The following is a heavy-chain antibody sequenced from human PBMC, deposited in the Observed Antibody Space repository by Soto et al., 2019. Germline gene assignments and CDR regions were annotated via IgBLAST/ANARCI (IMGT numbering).Heavy chain of an antibody. Sequence: EVQLVESGGGLVKPGGSLRLSCAVSGFTFSNYNMNWVRQAPGKGLEWVSSIGRSGGYIYYADSVKGRFTISRDNGKNSLFLQMNSLRAEDTAVYYCGRGDHGGTSHWYLDLWGRGTLVTVSS. CDR1: GFTFSNYN. CDR3: GRGDHGGTSHWYLDL. J-gene: IGHJ2*01. V-gene: IGHV3-21*01. D-gene: IGHD4-17*01. CDR2: IGRSGGYI.